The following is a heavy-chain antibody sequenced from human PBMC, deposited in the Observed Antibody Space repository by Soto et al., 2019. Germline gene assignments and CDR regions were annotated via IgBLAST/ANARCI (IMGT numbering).Heavy chain of an antibody. CDR2: ISGSGGST. J-gene: IGHJ4*02. CDR1: GFTFSSYA. V-gene: IGHV3-23*01. CDR3: AKDRVITFGGVIVTPNFDY. D-gene: IGHD3-16*02. Sequence: GGSLRLSCAASGFTFSSYAMSWVRQAPGKGLEWVSAISGSGGSTYYADSVKGRFTISRDNSKNTLYLQMNSLRAEDTAVYYCAKDRVITFGGVIVTPNFDYWGQGTLVTVSS.